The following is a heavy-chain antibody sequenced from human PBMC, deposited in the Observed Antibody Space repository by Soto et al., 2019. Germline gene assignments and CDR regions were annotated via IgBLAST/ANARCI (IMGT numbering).Heavy chain of an antibody. CDR2: ISASGGGT. D-gene: IGHD1-1*01. Sequence: EVQLLESGGGLVQPGGSLKLSCAASEFSSTYYAMSWVRQAPGKGLEWVSGISASGGGTYYADSVKGRFIISRDNSKSTVLLQMNTLRAEYTAIYYRAKVGGTTDLDWFDSWGQGTLVTVSS. V-gene: IGHV3-23*01. J-gene: IGHJ5*01. CDR1: EFSSTYYA. CDR3: AKVGGTTDLDWFDS.